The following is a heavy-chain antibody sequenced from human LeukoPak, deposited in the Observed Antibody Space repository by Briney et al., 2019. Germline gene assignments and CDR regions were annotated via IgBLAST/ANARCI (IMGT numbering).Heavy chain of an antibody. J-gene: IGHJ4*02. CDR2: IWYDGSSK. V-gene: IGHV3-33*01. CDR3: ARDFELSH. D-gene: IGHD3-16*02. CDR1: GFTFSSYG. Sequence: EAGGSLRLSCAASGFTFSSYGMHWVRQAPGKGLEWVALIWYDGSSKHYADSVRGRFTISRDNSKNTLYLQMNSLRAEDTAVYYCARDFELSHWGQGILVTVSS.